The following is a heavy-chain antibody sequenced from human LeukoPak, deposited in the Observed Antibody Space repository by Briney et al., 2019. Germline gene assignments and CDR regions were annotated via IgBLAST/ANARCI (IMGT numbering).Heavy chain of an antibody. Sequence: SETLSLTCAGYGGSFSGYYWSWIRQPPGKGLEWIGEINHSGSTNYNPSLKSRVTISVDTSKNQFSLKLSSVTAADTAVYYCARDITIFGVVISGNYYYGMDVWGQGTTVTVSS. V-gene: IGHV4-34*01. CDR1: GGSFSGYY. CDR2: INHSGST. J-gene: IGHJ6*02. D-gene: IGHD3-3*01. CDR3: ARDITIFGVVISGNYYYGMDV.